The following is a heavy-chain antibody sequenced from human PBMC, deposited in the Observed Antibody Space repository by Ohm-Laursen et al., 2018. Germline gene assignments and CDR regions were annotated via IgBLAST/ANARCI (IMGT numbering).Heavy chain of an antibody. V-gene: IGHV3-33*06. CDR1: AFTFSNSA. D-gene: IGHD2-8*02. CDR2: IYYDGSNK. J-gene: IGHJ6*02. Sequence: RSLRLSCAASAFTFSNSAMHWVRQAPGKGLEWVAVIYYDGSNKYYADSVKGRFTISRDNSRKTLYLQMNSLRVEDTAVYYCAKDLARTDFYYAMDVWGQGTTVTVSS. CDR3: AKDLARTDFYYAMDV.